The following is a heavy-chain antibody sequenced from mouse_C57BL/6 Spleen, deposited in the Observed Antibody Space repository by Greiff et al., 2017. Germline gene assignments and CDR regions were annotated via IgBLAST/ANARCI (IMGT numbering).Heavy chain of an antibody. J-gene: IGHJ1*03. Sequence: EVQLQESGPGLVKPSQSLSLTCSVTGYSITSGYYWNWIRQFPGNKLEWMGYISYDGSNNYNPSLKNRISITRDTSKNQFFLKLNSVTTEDTATYYCAREGSNSYFDVWGTGTTVTVSS. CDR1: GYSITSGYY. V-gene: IGHV3-6*01. CDR3: AREGSNSYFDV. CDR2: ISYDGSN.